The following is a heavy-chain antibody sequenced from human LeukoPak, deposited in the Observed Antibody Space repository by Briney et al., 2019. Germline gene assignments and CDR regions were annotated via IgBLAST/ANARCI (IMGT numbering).Heavy chain of an antibody. CDR1: GFTVSSNY. J-gene: IGHJ4*02. D-gene: IGHD2-15*01. CDR3: AKVLGVSGVINKIDS. Sequence: PGGTLRLSCAASGFTVSSNYMSWVRQAPGKGLEWVSAISGSGGSTYYADSVKGRFTISRNNSKNTLFLQMNSLRAEDTAVYYCAKVLGVSGVINKIDSWGQGTLVTVSS. CDR2: ISGSGGST. V-gene: IGHV3-23*01.